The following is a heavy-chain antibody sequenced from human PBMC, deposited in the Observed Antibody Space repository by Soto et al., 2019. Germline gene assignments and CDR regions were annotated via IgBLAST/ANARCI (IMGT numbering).Heavy chain of an antibody. CDR2: VSGSGGST. J-gene: IGHJ4*02. CDR3: AKPPDYSWNDY. CDR1: GFTFSSYA. Sequence: EVQLLESGGGLVQRGGSLRLSCAASGFTFSSYAMSWVRQAPGKGLEWISAVSGSGGSTYYADSVKGRFTISRDNSKDTLYLQMNNLRAEDTAVYYCAKPPDYSWNDYWAQGTLVTVSS. V-gene: IGHV3-23*01. D-gene: IGHD1-20*01.